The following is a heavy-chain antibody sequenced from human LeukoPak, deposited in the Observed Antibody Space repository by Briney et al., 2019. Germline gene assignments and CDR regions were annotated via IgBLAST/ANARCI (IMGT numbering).Heavy chain of an antibody. CDR2: IRYDGSNK. D-gene: IGHD3-22*01. CDR3: AKEWGNRPREYYYDSSGYLLD. Sequence: QPGGSLRLSCAASGFTFSSYGMHWVRQAPGKGLEWVAFIRYDGSNKYYADSVKGRFTISRDNSKNTLYLQMNSLRAEDTAVYYCAKEWGNRPREYYYDSSGYLLDWGQGTLVTVSS. V-gene: IGHV3-30*02. CDR1: GFTFSSYG. J-gene: IGHJ4*02.